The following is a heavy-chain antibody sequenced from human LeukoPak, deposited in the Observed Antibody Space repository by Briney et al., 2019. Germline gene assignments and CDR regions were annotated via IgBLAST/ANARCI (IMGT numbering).Heavy chain of an antibody. V-gene: IGHV3-23*01. D-gene: IGHD2-21*01. Sequence: GGSLRLSCAASGSTFSDDAMTWVRQAPGKGLEWVSEIGGNGGSTHYADSVKGRFTISRDNSKNTLYLQMNSLRAEDTAVYYCAKASLYCGCDCRDLDYWGQGTLVTVSS. CDR1: GSTFSDDA. CDR2: IGGNGGST. CDR3: AKASLYCGCDCRDLDY. J-gene: IGHJ4*02.